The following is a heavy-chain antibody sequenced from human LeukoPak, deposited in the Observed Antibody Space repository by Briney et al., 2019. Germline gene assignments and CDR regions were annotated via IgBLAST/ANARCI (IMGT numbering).Heavy chain of an antibody. CDR1: GYSFTSYW. V-gene: IGHV5-51*01. Sequence: GESLKISCKGSGYSFTSYWIGWVRQMPGKGLEWMGIIYPGDSDTRYSPSFQGQVTISADKSVSTAYLQWSSLKASDTAMYYCARLTSDTAMVNDPFDYWGQGTLVTVSS. CDR2: IYPGDSDT. J-gene: IGHJ4*02. CDR3: ARLTSDTAMVNDPFDY. D-gene: IGHD5-18*01.